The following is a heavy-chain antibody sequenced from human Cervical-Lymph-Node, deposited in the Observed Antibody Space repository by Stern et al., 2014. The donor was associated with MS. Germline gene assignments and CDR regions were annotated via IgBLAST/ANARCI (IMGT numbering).Heavy chain of an antibody. V-gene: IGHV3-49*03. Sequence: EVQLEESGGGLVQPGRSLRLSCTTSGLTFRKYGMNWFRQTPGKGLQWVGLIRSEIYGGTTEYAAFVKDRFIISRDDSKNITYLQMNSLKNEDTAVYYCTVGVWNLWGQGTLVTVSS. CDR3: TVGVWNL. D-gene: IGHD1-26*01. CDR1: GLTFRKYG. CDR2: IRSEIYGGTT. J-gene: IGHJ5*02.